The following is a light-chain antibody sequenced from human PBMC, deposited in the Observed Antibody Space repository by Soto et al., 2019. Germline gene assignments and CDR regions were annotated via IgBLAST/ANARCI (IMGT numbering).Light chain of an antibody. V-gene: IGKV1-5*03. CDR1: QTISSW. CDR3: QQSYSTWT. J-gene: IGKJ1*01. CDR2: KAS. Sequence: QLTQTPSTLSGSVGGKVHLPFRASQTISSWLAWYQQKPGKAPKLLIYKASTLKSGVPSRFSGSGSGTDFTLTISSLQPEDFATYYCQQSYSTWTFGQGTKVDIK.